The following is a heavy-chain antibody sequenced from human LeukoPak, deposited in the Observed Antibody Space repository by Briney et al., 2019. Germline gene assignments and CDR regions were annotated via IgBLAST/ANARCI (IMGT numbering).Heavy chain of an antibody. D-gene: IGHD2-2*01. Sequence: GASVKVFCKASGYTFTGYYMHWVRQAPGQGLEWMGWINPNSGGTNYAQKFQGRVTMTRDTSISTAYMELSRLRSDDTAVYYCARVPHCSSTSCYALDYWGQGTLVTVSS. V-gene: IGHV1-2*02. J-gene: IGHJ4*02. CDR3: ARVPHCSSTSCYALDY. CDR2: INPNSGGT. CDR1: GYTFTGYY.